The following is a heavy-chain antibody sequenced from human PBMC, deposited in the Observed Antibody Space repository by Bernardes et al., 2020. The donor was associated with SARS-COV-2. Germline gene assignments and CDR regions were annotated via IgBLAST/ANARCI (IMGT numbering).Heavy chain of an antibody. CDR1: GFSVRDTY. CDR3: AKGGGSSWDFYLDY. Sequence: GGSLRLSCAASGFSVRDTYMNWVRQAPGPGLAWLSVIYSGGTTSYADSVKDRLTISRDNSKNTLYLQMNSLRVEDTAVYFCAKGGGSSWDFYLDYWGQGTLVTVSP. V-gene: IGHV3-66*01. CDR2: IYSGGTT. D-gene: IGHD6-13*01. J-gene: IGHJ4*02.